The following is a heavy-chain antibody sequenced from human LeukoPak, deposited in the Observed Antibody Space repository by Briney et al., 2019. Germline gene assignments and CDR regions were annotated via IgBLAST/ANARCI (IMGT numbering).Heavy chain of an antibody. J-gene: IGHJ3*02. D-gene: IGHD2-21*02. CDR3: ARVPAQHIVVVTHDAFDI. CDR1: GFTFSSYW. Sequence: GGSLRLSCAASGFTFSSYWMHWVRQAPGKGLVWVSRINSDGSSTSYADSVKGRFTISRDNAKNTLYLQMNGLRAEDTAVYYCARVPAQHIVVVTHDAFDIWGQGTMVTVSS. V-gene: IGHV3-74*01. CDR2: INSDGSST.